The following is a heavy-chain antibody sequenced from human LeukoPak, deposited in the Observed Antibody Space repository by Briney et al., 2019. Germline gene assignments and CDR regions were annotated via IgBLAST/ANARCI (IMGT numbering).Heavy chain of an antibody. CDR2: IKQDGSEK. J-gene: IGHJ4*02. CDR3: AREPTIFGVVIPPDY. Sequence: GGSLRLSCAASGFTFSNYWMSWVRQAPGKGLEWVANIKQDGSEKYYVDSVKGRFTISRDNAKNLLYLQMYSLRVEDTAVYYCAREPTIFGVVIPPDYWGQGTLVTVSS. V-gene: IGHV3-7*03. D-gene: IGHD3-3*01. CDR1: GFTFSNYW.